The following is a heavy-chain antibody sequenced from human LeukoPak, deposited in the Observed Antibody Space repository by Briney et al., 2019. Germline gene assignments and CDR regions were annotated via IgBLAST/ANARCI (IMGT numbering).Heavy chain of an antibody. V-gene: IGHV5-51*01. CDR2: IYPGDSDT. J-gene: IGHJ6*03. CDR3: ARHGPGIAAAGYYYYYYMDV. CDR1: GYSFTSYW. D-gene: IGHD6-13*01. Sequence: GESLKISCKGSGYSFTSYWIGWVRQMPGKGLEWMGIIYPGDSDTRCSPSFQGQVTISADKSISTAYLQWSSLKASDTAMYYCARHGPGIAAAGYYYYYYMDVWGKGTTVTISS.